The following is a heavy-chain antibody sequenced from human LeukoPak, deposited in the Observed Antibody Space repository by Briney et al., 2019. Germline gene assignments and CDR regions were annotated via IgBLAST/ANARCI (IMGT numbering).Heavy chain of an antibody. V-gene: IGHV4-59*08. CDR2: IYYSGST. Sequence: SETLSLTYTVSGGSMSRYYWSWIRQPPGKGLEWIGYIYYSGSTNYNPSLKSRVTISVDTSKNQFSLKLSSVTAADAAVYYCARWINWFDPWGQGTLVTVSS. CDR1: GGSMSRYY. J-gene: IGHJ5*02. CDR3: ARWINWFDP. D-gene: IGHD2-2*03.